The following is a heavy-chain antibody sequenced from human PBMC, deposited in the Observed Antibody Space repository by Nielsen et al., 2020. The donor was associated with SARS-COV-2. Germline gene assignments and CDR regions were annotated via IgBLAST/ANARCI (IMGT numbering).Heavy chain of an antibody. CDR2: ISWNSGSI. CDR1: GFTFDDYA. CDR3: AKDGAAAGY. Sequence: GGSLRLSCAASGFTFDDYAMHWVRQAPGKGLEWVSGISWNSGSIGYADSVKGRFTISRDNAKNSLYLQMNSLRAEDTALYYCAKDGAAAGYWGQGTLVTVSS. J-gene: IGHJ4*02. V-gene: IGHV3-9*01. D-gene: IGHD6-13*01.